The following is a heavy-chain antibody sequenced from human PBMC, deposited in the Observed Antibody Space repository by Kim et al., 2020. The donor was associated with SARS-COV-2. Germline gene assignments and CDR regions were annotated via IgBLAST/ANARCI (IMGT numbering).Heavy chain of an antibody. CDR1: GFTFSSYG. V-gene: IGHV3-33*06. D-gene: IGHD2-2*01. CDR2: IWYDGSNK. CDR3: AKDFRKKVPAAITDY. J-gene: IGHJ4*02. Sequence: GGSLRLSCAASGFTFSSYGMHWVRQAPGKGLEWVAVIWYDGSNKYYADSVKGRFTISRDNSKNTLYLQMNSLRAEDTAVYYCAKDFRKKVPAAITDYWGQGTLVTVSS.